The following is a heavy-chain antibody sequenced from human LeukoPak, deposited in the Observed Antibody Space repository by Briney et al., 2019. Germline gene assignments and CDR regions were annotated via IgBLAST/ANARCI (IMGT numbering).Heavy chain of an antibody. CDR3: ARDPRVYYDSSGPPVY. D-gene: IGHD3-22*01. V-gene: IGHV3-21*01. Sequence: GGSLRLSCAASGFSFISYSMNWVRQAPGRGLEWVSSISSSSDYIYHADSVKGRFTISRDNPKKSLYLQMNSLRAEDTAVYYCARDPRVYYDSSGPPVYWGQGTLVTVSS. CDR1: GFSFISYS. J-gene: IGHJ4*02. CDR2: ISSSSDYI.